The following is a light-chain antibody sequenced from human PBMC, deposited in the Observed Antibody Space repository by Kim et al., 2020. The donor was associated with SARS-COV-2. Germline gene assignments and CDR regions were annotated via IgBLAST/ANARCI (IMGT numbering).Light chain of an antibody. V-gene: IGKV3-11*01. J-gene: IGKJ2*01. CDR2: DAS. CDR3: QQRGNWPPYT. Sequence: EIVLTQSPATLSLSPGDRATLSCRASETISNYLAWYQQKPGQAPRLLIYDASNRATGIPARFSGSGSGTDFTLTISGLEPEDFAVYYCQQRGNWPPYTFGQGTKLEI. CDR1: ETISNY.